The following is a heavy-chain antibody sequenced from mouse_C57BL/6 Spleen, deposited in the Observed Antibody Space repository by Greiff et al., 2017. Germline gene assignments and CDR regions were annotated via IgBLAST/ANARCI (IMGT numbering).Heavy chain of an antibody. CDR1: GYSITSGYY. V-gene: IGHV3-6*01. CDR2: ISYDGSN. Sequence: EVQLQESGPGLVKPSQSLSLTCSVTGYSITSGYYWNWIRQFPGNKLEWMGYISYDGSNNYNPSLKNRIAITRDTSKNQFFLKLNSVTTEDTATYYCARAPPLRSYYAMDYWGQGTSVTVSS. CDR3: ARAPPLRSYYAMDY. D-gene: IGHD1-1*01. J-gene: IGHJ4*01.